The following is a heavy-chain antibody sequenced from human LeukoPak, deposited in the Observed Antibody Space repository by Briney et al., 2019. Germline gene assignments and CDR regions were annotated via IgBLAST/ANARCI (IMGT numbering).Heavy chain of an antibody. CDR1: GFTFSSYA. CDR3: ARDRDYYDSSGYYYPSTFDY. D-gene: IGHD3-22*01. V-gene: IGHV3-30-3*01. CDR2: ISYDGSNK. Sequence: GGSLRLSCAASGFTFSSYAMHWVRQAPGKGLEWVAVISYDGSNKYYADSVKGRFTISRDNSKNTLYLQMNSLRAEDTAVYYCARDRDYYDSSGYYYPSTFDYWGQGTLVTVSS. J-gene: IGHJ4*02.